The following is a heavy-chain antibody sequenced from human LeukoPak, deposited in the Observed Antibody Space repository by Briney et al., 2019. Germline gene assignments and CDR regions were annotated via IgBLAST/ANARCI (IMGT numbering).Heavy chain of an antibody. CDR1: GYTFTSYG. CDR2: ISAYNGNT. V-gene: IGHV1-18*01. Sequence: ASVKVSCKASGYTFTSYGISWVRQAPGQGLEWMGWISAYNGNTNYAQKLQGRVTMTEDTSTGTAYMELSSLRSEDTAVYYCATDRVWRFSGGSGSLGYWGQGTLVTVSS. CDR3: ATDRVWRFSGGSGSLGY. J-gene: IGHJ4*02. D-gene: IGHD2-15*01.